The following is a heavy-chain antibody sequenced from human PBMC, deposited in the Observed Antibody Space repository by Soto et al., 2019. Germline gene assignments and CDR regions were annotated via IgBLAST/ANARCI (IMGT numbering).Heavy chain of an antibody. V-gene: IGHV1-8*01. CDR3: ARGGVFFFAAPTNPFDY. Sequence: ASVKVSCKASGYTFTSNDINWVRQATGQGLEWMGWMNPNSGNKGYAQKFQGRVTMTRNTSISTAYMELSSLRSDDTAVYYCARGGVFFFAAPTNPFDYWGQGTLVTVSS. CDR1: GYTFTSND. D-gene: IGHD3-10*01. J-gene: IGHJ4*02. CDR2: MNPNSGNK.